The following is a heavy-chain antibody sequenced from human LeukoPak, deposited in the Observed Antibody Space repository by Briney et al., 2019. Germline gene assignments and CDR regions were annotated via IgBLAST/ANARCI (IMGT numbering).Heavy chain of an antibody. Sequence: GGSLRLSCAASGFTFSGSAMHWVRQASGKGLEWVGRIRSKANSYATAYAASVKGRFTISRDNSKNTLYLQMNSLKPDDTAVFYCAKGVWSWVSGLDYWGQGTLVTVSS. CDR2: IRSKANSYAT. CDR1: GFTFSGSA. V-gene: IGHV3-73*01. CDR3: AKGVWSWVSGLDY. J-gene: IGHJ4*02. D-gene: IGHD3-16*01.